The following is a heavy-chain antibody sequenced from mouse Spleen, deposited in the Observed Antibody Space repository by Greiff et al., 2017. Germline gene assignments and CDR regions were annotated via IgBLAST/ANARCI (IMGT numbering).Heavy chain of an antibody. CDR1: GYAFTNYL. CDR2: INPGSGGT. Sequence: VQLQQSGAELVRPGTSVKVSCKASGYAFTNYLIEWVKQRPGQGLEWIGVINPGSGGTNYNEKFKGKATLTADKSSSTAYMQLSSLTSEDSAVYFCAFLTGTPFAYWGQGTLVTVSA. V-gene: IGHV1-54*01. CDR3: AFLTGTPFAY. J-gene: IGHJ3*01. D-gene: IGHD4-1*01.